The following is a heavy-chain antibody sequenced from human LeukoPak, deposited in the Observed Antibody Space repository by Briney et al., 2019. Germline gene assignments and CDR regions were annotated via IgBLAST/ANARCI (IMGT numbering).Heavy chain of an antibody. CDR3: ARAIPNYDFWSGYYNYYYYYYMDV. CDR1: GGSISSSSYY. CDR2: IYYSGST. J-gene: IGHJ6*03. V-gene: IGHV4-39*07. Sequence: PSETLSLTCTVSGGSISSSSYYWGWIRQPPGKGLEWIGSIYYSGSTYYNPSLKSRVTISVDTSKNQFSLKLSSVTAADPAVYYCARAIPNYDFWSGYYNYYYYYYMDVWGKGTTVTVSS. D-gene: IGHD3-3*01.